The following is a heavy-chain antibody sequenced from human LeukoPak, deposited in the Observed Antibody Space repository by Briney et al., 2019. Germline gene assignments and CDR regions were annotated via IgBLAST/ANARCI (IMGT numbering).Heavy chain of an antibody. CDR1: GFTFSSYS. D-gene: IGHD3-9*01. J-gene: IGHJ6*02. CDR2: ISSSSSYI. CDR3: ARDLGDILTGYYKPLGMDV. V-gene: IGHV3-21*04. Sequence: PGGSLRLSCVASGFTFSSYSMNWVRQAPGKGLEWVSSISSSSSYIYYADSVKGRFTISRDNSKNTLYLQMNSLRAEDTAVYYCARDLGDILTGYYKPLGMDVWGQGTTVTVSS.